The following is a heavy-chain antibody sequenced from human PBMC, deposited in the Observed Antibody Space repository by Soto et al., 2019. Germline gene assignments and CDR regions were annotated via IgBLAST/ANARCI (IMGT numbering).Heavy chain of an antibody. CDR2: INPSGGST. CDR3: TRGLSRYRGTSITNY. V-gene: IGHV1-46*01. J-gene: IGHJ4*02. Sequence: GASVKVSCKASGYTFTSYYMHWVRQAPGQGLEWMGIINPSGGSTSYAQKFQGRVTMTRDTSTSTVYMELSSLRSEDTAVYYCTRGLSRYRGTSITNYWGQGTLVTVSS. CDR1: GYTFTSYY. D-gene: IGHD5-12*01.